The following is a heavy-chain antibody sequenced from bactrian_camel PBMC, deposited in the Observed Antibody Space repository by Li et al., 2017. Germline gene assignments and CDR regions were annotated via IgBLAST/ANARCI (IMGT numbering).Heavy chain of an antibody. J-gene: IGHJ4*01. Sequence: HVQLVESGGGSVQPGGSLTLSCTASGFRLDDYSMGWFRQAPGNAREAVATIDSGGYYSYPASVKGRFTISKDNAENTVYLQMNCLKSEDTALYYCATSKSAYETTQFADWGQGTQVTVS. D-gene: IGHD4*01. V-gene: IGHV3S53*01. CDR1: GFRLDDYS. CDR3: ATSKSAYETTQFAD. CDR2: IDSGGYY.